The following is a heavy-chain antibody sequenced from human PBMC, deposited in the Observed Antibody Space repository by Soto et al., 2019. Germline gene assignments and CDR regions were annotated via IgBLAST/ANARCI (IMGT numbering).Heavy chain of an antibody. CDR1: GASISSSNW. CDR3: ARGLNTATDPWYVDP. J-gene: IGHJ5*02. D-gene: IGHD5-18*01. Sequence: SETLSLTCAVSGASISSSNWWSWVRQTPGKGLEWIGEIYHGGSTNYNPSLKSRVTISVDKSKNQFSLKLSSVTAADTAVYYCARGLNTATDPWYVDPGGQVTLVTVSS. V-gene: IGHV4-4*02. CDR2: IYHGGST.